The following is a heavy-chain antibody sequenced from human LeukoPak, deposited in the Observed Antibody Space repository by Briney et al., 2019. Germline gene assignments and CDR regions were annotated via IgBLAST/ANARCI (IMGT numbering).Heavy chain of an antibody. D-gene: IGHD2-15*01. Sequence: SETLSLTCTVSDGSIRSHYCTWIRRPPGGGPEWIGYISYSGSTNYNPSLRGRVTISIATSKNQFFLRLSSVTAADTAVYYCARRYCSGGCCSSDYWGQGTQVTVSS. CDR3: ARRYCSGGCCSSDY. CDR1: DGSIRSHY. CDR2: ISYSGST. J-gene: IGHJ4*02. V-gene: IGHV4-59*11.